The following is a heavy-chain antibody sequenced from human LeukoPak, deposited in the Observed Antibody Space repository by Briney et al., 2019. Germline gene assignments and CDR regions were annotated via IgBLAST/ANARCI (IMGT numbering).Heavy chain of an antibody. CDR3: ASLVGATFSPTDAFDI. V-gene: IGHV3-7*01. J-gene: IGHJ3*02. CDR1: GFTFSSYW. D-gene: IGHD1-26*01. Sequence: PGGSLRLSCAASGFTFSSYWMSWVRQAPGKGLEWVANIKQDGSEKYYVDSVKGRFTISRDNAKNSLYLQMTSLRAEDTAVYYCASLVGATFSPTDAFDIWGQGTMVTVSS. CDR2: IKQDGSEK.